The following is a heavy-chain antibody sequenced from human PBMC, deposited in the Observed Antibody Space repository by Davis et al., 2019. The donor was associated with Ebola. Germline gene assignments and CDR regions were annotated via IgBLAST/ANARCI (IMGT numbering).Heavy chain of an antibody. CDR3: ARESYYDSSGYYYNWFDP. J-gene: IGHJ5*02. D-gene: IGHD3-22*01. CDR1: GFTFTSAW. Sequence: GSLRLSCAVSGFTFTSAWLSWIRQPPGKGLEWIGYIYYSGSTNYNPSLKSRVTISVDTSKNQFSLKLSSVTAADTAVYYCARESYYDSSGYYYNWFDPWGQGTLVTVSS. V-gene: IGHV4-59*01. CDR2: IYYSGST.